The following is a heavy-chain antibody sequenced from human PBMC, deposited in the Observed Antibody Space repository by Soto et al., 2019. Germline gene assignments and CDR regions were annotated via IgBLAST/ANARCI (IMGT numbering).Heavy chain of an antibody. CDR2: VIHTGST. CDR3: ARGHATPLC. Sequence: ASETLSLTCAVYGGSFRNYYLSWIRQSPGKGLEWIGEVIHTGSTNYNPSLKSRVTISVDTSKNQISLRLSSVTAADTAVYYCARGHATPLCWGQGTLVTVSS. CDR1: GGSFRNYY. V-gene: IGHV4-34*01. J-gene: IGHJ4*02.